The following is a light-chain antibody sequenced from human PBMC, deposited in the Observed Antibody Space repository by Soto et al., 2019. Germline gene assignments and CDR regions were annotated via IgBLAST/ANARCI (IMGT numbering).Light chain of an antibody. CDR3: QQYNDWPPWT. CDR1: QNFGSN. Sequence: EIVMTQSPATLSVSLGERATLSCRASQNFGSNIARYQQKPGQAPRLLIFGTSTRATGVPARFSGSGSGTEFTPTISSLQSEDSAVYYCQQYNDWPPWTFGQRTKVDI. V-gene: IGKV3-15*01. J-gene: IGKJ1*01. CDR2: GTS.